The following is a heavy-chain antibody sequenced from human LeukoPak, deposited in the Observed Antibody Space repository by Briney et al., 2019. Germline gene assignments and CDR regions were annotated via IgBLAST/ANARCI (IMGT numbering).Heavy chain of an antibody. CDR2: ISSSGSTI. CDR1: GFTFSSYS. D-gene: IGHD3-10*01. J-gene: IGHJ4*02. V-gene: IGHV3-48*04. Sequence: GGSLRLSCAASGFTFSSYSMNWVRQAPGKGLEWVSYISSSGSTIYYADSVKGRFTISRDNAKNSLYLQMNSLRAEDTAVYYCARDLSGSYYNNGVDYWGQGTLVTVSS. CDR3: ARDLSGSYYNNGVDY.